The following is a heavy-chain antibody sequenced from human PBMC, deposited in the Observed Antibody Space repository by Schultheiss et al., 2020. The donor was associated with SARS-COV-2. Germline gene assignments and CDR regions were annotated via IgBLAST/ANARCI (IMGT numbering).Heavy chain of an antibody. D-gene: IGHD6-13*01. V-gene: IGHV3-48*02. CDR1: GFTFSSYS. J-gene: IGHJ4*02. Sequence: GESLKISCAASGFTFSSYSMNWVRQAPGKGLEWVSYISSSSSTIYYADSVKGRFTISRDNAKNSLYLQMNSLRDEDTAVYYCARDGPSRIAAAGDFDYWGQGTLVTVSS. CDR2: ISSSSSTI. CDR3: ARDGPSRIAAAGDFDY.